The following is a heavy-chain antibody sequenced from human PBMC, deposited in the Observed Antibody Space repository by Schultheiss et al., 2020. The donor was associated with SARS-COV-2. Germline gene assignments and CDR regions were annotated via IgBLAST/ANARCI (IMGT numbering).Heavy chain of an antibody. CDR1: GGSFSGYY. Sequence: SETLSLTCAVYGGSFSGYYWSWIRQPPGKGLEWIGEINHSGSTYYNPSLKSRVTISVDTSKNQFSLKLSSVTAADTAVYYCARGRGYDFWSGYPTRFDYWGQGTLVTVSS. V-gene: IGHV4-34*01. CDR2: INHSGST. J-gene: IGHJ4*02. CDR3: ARGRGYDFWSGYPTRFDY. D-gene: IGHD3-3*01.